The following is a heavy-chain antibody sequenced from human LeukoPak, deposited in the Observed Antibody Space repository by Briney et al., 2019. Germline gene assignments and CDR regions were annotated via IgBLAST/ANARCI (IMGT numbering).Heavy chain of an antibody. V-gene: IGHV3-74*01. CDR1: GFTFNSYW. D-gene: IGHD1-26*01. CDR3: ARDLVGATDY. J-gene: IGHJ4*02. Sequence: SGGSMKLSCAASGFTFNSYWIHWVRHAPWKGRVWVLRINSDGSSTSYADSVKGRFTISRDNAKNTLYLQMNSLRAEDTAVYYCARDLVGATDYWGQGTLVTVSS. CDR2: INSDGSST.